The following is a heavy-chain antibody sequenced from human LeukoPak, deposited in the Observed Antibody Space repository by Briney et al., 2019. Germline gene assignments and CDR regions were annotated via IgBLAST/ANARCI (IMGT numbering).Heavy chain of an antibody. CDR1: GGSFSGYY. D-gene: IGHD3-3*01. V-gene: IGHV4-34*01. J-gene: IGHJ3*02. Sequence: PSETLSLTCAVYGGSFSGYYWSWIRQPPGKGLEWIGEINHSGSTNYNPSLKSRVTISVDTSKNQFSLKLSSVTAADTAVYYCARHSPRLYYDFWSGCLGAFDIWGQGTMVTVSS. CDR2: INHSGST. CDR3: ARHSPRLYYDFWSGCLGAFDI.